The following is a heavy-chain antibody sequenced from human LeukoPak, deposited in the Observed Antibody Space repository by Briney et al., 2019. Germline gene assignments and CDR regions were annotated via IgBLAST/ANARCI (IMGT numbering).Heavy chain of an antibody. D-gene: IGHD4-11*01. CDR3: ARVAPYPDTVTPSLYWYFDL. Sequence: GASVKVXCKASGYTFTSYDINWVRQATGQGLXWMGWMNPNSGNTGYAQKFQGRVTITRNTSISTAYMELSSLRSEDTAVYYCARVAPYPDTVTPSLYWYFDLWGRGTLVTVSS. V-gene: IGHV1-8*03. CDR2: MNPNSGNT. CDR1: GYTFTSYD. J-gene: IGHJ2*01.